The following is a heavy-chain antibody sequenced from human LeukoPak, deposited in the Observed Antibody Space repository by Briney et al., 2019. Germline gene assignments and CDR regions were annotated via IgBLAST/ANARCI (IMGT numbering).Heavy chain of an antibody. V-gene: IGHV3-48*03. CDR3: ARFETARTTNAFDI. J-gene: IGHJ3*02. D-gene: IGHD4-11*01. Sequence: GGSLRLSCAASGFTFSSYEMNWVRQAPGERLEWVSYIDNSGGTMYYADSVKGRFTISRDNAKNSLYLQMNSLRAEDTAVYHCARFETARTTNAFDIWGQGTMVTVSS. CDR1: GFTFSSYE. CDR2: IDNSGGTM.